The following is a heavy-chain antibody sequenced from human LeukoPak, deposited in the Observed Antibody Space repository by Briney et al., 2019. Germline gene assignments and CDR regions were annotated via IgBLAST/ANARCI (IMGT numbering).Heavy chain of an antibody. CDR1: GFTFSSYA. Sequence: GGSLRLSCAASGFTFSSYAMSWVRQAPGKGLEWVSAITCSGGSTYYADSVKGRFTISRDNSKNTLYLQMNSLRAEDTAVYYCAKELGRSNPLYYYYYMDVWGKGTTVTVSS. CDR3: AKELGRSNPLYYYYYMDV. D-gene: IGHD4-11*01. V-gene: IGHV3-23*01. J-gene: IGHJ6*03. CDR2: ITCSGGST.